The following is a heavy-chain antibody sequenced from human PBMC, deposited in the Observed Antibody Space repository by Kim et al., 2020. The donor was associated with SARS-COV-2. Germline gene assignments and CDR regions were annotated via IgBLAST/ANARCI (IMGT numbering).Heavy chain of an antibody. CDR1: GYSFTSYW. CDR2: IYPGDSDT. J-gene: IGHJ6*02. V-gene: IGHV5-51*01. CDR3: ARQPRFNGYYDSSGSEYYCYYYGMDV. D-gene: IGHD3-22*01. Sequence: GESLKISCKGSGYSFTSYWIGWVRQMPGKGLEWMGIIYPGDSDTRYSPSFQGQVTISADKSISTAYLQWSSLKASDTAMYYCARQPRFNGYYDSSGSEYYCYYYGMDVWGQGTTVTVSS.